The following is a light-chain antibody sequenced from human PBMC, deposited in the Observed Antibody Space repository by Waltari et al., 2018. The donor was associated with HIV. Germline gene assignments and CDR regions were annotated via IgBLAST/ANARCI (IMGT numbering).Light chain of an antibody. CDR1: SSDIGTYNY. Sequence: QSALTQPASVSGSPGQSITISCTGASSDIGTYNYVSWYQQHPDNAPKLIIYDGSNRPSGVSNRCSGSKSGNTASLTISGLQAEDEANYYCSSYTSTSTLWVFGGGTELTVL. V-gene: IGLV2-14*03. CDR2: DGS. J-gene: IGLJ3*02. CDR3: SSYTSTSTLWV.